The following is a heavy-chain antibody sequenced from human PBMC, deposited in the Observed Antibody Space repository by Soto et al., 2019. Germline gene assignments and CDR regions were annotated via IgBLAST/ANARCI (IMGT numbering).Heavy chain of an antibody. Sequence: SETLSLTCTVSGGSISSGGYYWSWIRQHPGKGLEWIGYIYYSGSTYYNPSLKSRVTISVDTSKNQFSLKLSSVTAADTAVYYYAGGPYCSSTSCSNYGSGSYLAYWGQGTLVTVSS. CDR3: AGGPYCSSTSCSNYGSGSYLAY. D-gene: IGHD2-2*01. CDR2: IYYSGST. CDR1: GGSISSGGYY. J-gene: IGHJ4*02. V-gene: IGHV4-31*02.